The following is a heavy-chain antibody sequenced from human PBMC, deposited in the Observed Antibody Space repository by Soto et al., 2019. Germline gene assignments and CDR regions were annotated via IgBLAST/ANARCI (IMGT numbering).Heavy chain of an antibody. CDR2: ISGSTGTT. V-gene: IGHV3-23*01. J-gene: IGHJ6*03. Sequence: EVQVLESGGGSVQPGGSLRLSCAASGFTFSNFAMSWVRHAPGQGLEWVSEISGSTGTTYYADSVKGRFIISRDNSKNMVHLQMTSLRDEDTAVYYCAKDTSSSPYYMDVWGKGTTVTVSS. D-gene: IGHD2-2*01. CDR1: GFTFSNFA. CDR3: AKDTSSSPYYMDV.